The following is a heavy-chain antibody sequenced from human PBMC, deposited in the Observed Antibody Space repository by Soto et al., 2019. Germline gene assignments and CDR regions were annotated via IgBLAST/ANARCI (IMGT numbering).Heavy chain of an antibody. J-gene: IGHJ6*02. Sequence: GESLKISCKGSGYSFTSYWISWVRQMPGKGLEWMGGIDPSDSYTSYSPSFQGHVTISADKSISTAYLQWSSLKASDTAMYYCANLGYCSGGSCPAQYYYYYGMDVWGQGTTVTVSS. V-gene: IGHV5-10-1*01. D-gene: IGHD2-15*01. CDR3: ANLGYCSGGSCPAQYYYYYGMDV. CDR1: GYSFTSYW. CDR2: IDPSDSYT.